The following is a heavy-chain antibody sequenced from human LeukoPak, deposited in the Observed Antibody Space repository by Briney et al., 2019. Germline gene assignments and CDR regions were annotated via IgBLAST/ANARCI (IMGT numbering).Heavy chain of an antibody. CDR2: ISGSGGST. J-gene: IGHJ4*02. V-gene: IGHV3-23*01. CDR1: GFTFSSYA. Sequence: GGSLRLSCAAPGFTFSSYAMSWVRQAPGKGLEWVSAISGSGGSTYYADSVKGRFTISRDNSKNTLYLQMNSLRAEDTAVYYCARAPATNEWRCMDYWGQGALVTVSS. CDR3: ARAPATNEWRCMDY. D-gene: IGHD2-8*02.